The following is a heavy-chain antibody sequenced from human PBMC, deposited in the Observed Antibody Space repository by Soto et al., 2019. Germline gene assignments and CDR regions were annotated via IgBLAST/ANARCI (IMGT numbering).Heavy chain of an antibody. D-gene: IGHD2-15*01. CDR3: ARAALLSNRGVRCHFDP. Sequence: QVQLVQSGADVKKPGASVKVSCKASGYTFTSYGISWVRQAPGQGLEWVGWISPYNGDTNYAQKLQGSVTMTKDTCTRPAYMELRSLISDATAVYYCARAALLSNRGVRCHFDPWGQGTLVTFSS. V-gene: IGHV1-18*01. CDR2: ISPYNGDT. J-gene: IGHJ5*02. CDR1: GYTFTSYG.